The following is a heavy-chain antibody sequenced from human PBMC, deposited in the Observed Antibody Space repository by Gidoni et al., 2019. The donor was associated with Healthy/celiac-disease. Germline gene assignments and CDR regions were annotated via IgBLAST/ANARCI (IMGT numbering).Heavy chain of an antibody. J-gene: IGHJ6*02. CDR3: ARGGYYYDSSGYPYDYYYYGMDV. Sequence: QVQLQASGPGLVKPSQTLSLTCTVSGGSINSGIYYWRWIRQPAGKGLEWIGRIYTSGSTNYNPSLKSRVTISVDTSKNQFSLKLSSVTAADTAVYYCARGGYYYDSSGYPYDYYYYGMDVWGQGTTVTVSS. CDR1: GGSINSGIYY. CDR2: IYTSGST. V-gene: IGHV4-61*02. D-gene: IGHD3-22*01.